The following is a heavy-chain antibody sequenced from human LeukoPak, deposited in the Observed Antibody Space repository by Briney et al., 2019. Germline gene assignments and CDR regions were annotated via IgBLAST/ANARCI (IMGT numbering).Heavy chain of an antibody. CDR1: GFTFSSYA. CDR2: LSYDGSNQ. CDR3: AREREVATYYFDP. D-gene: IGHD5-12*01. Sequence: GSLRLSCAASGFTFSSYAMHWVRQAPGKGLEWVAVLSYDGSNQYYADSVKGRFTTSRDNSKNTLYLEMDSLRAEDTAVYYCAREREVATYYFDPWGQGTLVTVSS. V-gene: IGHV3-30-3*01. J-gene: IGHJ5*02.